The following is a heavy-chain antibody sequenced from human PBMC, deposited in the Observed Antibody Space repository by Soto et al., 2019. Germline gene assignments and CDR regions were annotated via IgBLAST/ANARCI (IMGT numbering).Heavy chain of an antibody. CDR2: INHSGST. D-gene: IGHD2-2*01. V-gene: IGHV4-34*01. Sequence: SETLSLTCAVYGGSFSGYYWSWIRQPPGKGLEWIGEINHSGSTNYNPSLKSRVTISVDTSKNQFSLKLSSVTAADTAVYYCARTGYCSSTSCYVHYYYYYMDVWGKGTTVT. CDR3: ARTGYCSSTSCYVHYYYYYMDV. CDR1: GGSFSGYY. J-gene: IGHJ6*03.